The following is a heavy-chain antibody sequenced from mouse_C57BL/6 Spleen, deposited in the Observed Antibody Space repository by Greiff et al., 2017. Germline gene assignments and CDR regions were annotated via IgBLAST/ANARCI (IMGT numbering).Heavy chain of an antibody. CDR3: TRFHGAY. J-gene: IGHJ3*01. CDR1: GYTFTDYE. CDR2: IDPETGGT. V-gene: IGHV1-15*01. Sequence: QVQLKESGAELVRPGASVTLSCKASGYTFTDYEMHWVKQTPVHGLEWIGAIDPETGGTAYNQKFKGKAILTADKSSSTAYMELRSLTSEDSAVYYCTRFHGAYWGQGTLVTVSA. D-gene: IGHD1-2*01.